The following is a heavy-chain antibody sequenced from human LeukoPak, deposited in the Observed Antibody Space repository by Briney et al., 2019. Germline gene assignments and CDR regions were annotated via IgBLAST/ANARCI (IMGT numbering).Heavy chain of an antibody. CDR1: GYTFTSYY. CDR3: ARESGQQLKYDY. V-gene: IGHV1-46*01. Sequence: GASVKVSCKASGYTFTSYYMHWVRQAPGQGLEWMGIINPSGGSTSYAQKFQGRVIMTRDMSTSTVYMELSSLRSEDTAVYYCARESGQQLKYDYWGQGTLVTVSS. CDR2: INPSGGST. J-gene: IGHJ4*02. D-gene: IGHD6-13*01.